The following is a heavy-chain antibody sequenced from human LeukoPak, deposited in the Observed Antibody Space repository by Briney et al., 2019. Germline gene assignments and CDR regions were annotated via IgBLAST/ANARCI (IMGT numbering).Heavy chain of an antibody. D-gene: IGHD4-17*01. Sequence: PGGSLRLSCAASGFTVSSNYMSWVRQAPGKGLEWVSVIYRGGNTYYADSVKGRFTLSRDNSKNTLYLQMNSLRAEDTAVYYCARDALYGDYAMDYWGQGTLVTVSS. CDR2: IYRGGNT. V-gene: IGHV3-53*01. J-gene: IGHJ4*02. CDR1: GFTVSSNY. CDR3: ARDALYGDYAMDY.